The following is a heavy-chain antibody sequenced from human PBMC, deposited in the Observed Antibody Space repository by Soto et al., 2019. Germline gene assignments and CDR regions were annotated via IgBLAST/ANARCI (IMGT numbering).Heavy chain of an antibody. D-gene: IGHD7-27*01. J-gene: IGHJ4*02. V-gene: IGHV4-61*05. Sequence: SETLCLTCTVSGGSVSNSQYFWVWLRQPPGKGLEWIGYISHTGSVNYNPSLNSPVTISVDTSKNRVSLSLTSVTAADTAIYYCTRANWYSEYWGQGTLVTVSS. CDR1: GGSVSNSQYF. CDR3: TRANWYSEY. CDR2: ISHTGSV.